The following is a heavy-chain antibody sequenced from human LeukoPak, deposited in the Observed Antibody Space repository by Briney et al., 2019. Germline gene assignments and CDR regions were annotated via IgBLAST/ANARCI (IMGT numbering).Heavy chain of an antibody. CDR2: INACNGNT. CDR1: VYTLTSYL. J-gene: IGHJ6*02. D-gene: IGHD3-3*01. Sequence: ASVKDSCKASVYTLTSYLMHWVCQAPGQRLEWMGWINACNGNTKYSQKYQGRVTITMDTSASTAYMELSSLRSEDTAVYYCARYLYDFWSGELYYYYGMDVWGQGTTVTVSS. CDR3: ARYLYDFWSGELYYYYGMDV. V-gene: IGHV1-3*01.